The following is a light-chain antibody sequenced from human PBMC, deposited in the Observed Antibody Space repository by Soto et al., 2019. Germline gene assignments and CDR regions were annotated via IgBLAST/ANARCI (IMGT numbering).Light chain of an antibody. J-gene: IGLJ2*01. Sequence: QSVLTQPPSASGTPGQRVTISCSGGSSNIGSNAVNWFQQLPGTAPKLLIYDSNQRPSGVPDRFSGSKSGASASLAISGLQAEDEADYYCAAWDDSLNGLFGGGTKLTVL. V-gene: IGLV1-44*01. CDR3: AAWDDSLNGL. CDR2: DSN. CDR1: SSNIGSNA.